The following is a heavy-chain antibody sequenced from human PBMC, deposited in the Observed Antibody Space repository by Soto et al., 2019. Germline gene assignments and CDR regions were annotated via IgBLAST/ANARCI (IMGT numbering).Heavy chain of an antibody. D-gene: IGHD3-22*01. CDR2: INPSGGST. CDR3: ARVRRSSGYYYGY. V-gene: IGHV1-46*01. CDR1: GYPXTSYY. J-gene: IGHJ4*02. Sequence: SXKVSFKASGYPXTSYYIHLVRQAPGQGLEWMGIINPSGGSTSYAQKFQGRVTITRDTSKSTVYIELSSLRSEYTDVYYCARVRRSSGYYYGYWGQGSPGTVSS.